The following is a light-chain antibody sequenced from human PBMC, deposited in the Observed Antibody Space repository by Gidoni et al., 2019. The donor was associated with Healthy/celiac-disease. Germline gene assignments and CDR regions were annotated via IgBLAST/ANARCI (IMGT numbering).Light chain of an antibody. J-gene: IGKJ2*01. CDR3: QQYNNWPPEYT. CDR2: GAS. CDR1: QSVSSN. V-gene: IGKV3-15*01. Sequence: DIVMTQSPATLSVSPGESATLSCRASQSVSSNLAWYHQKPGEAPRLLLYGASTRAPGSPARFSGSGSGTEFTLTISSLQSEDFAVYYCQQYNNWPPEYTFGQGTKLEIK.